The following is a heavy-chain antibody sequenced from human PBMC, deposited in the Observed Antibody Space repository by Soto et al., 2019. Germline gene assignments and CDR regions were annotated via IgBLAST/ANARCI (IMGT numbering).Heavy chain of an antibody. D-gene: IGHD3-10*01. J-gene: IGHJ6*02. CDR3: ARGPLQVGYYYYYGMDV. CDR1: GGSTSSSSYY. CDR2: IYYSGST. V-gene: IGHV4-39*02. Sequence: QLQLQESGPGLVKPSETLSLTCTSSGGSTSSSSYYWGWIRQPPGKGLEWIGSIYYSGSTYYNPSLTSRVTLSVDTPRSHCSLKLSSVTAADTAVYYCARGPLQVGYYYYYGMDVWGQRTTVTVSS.